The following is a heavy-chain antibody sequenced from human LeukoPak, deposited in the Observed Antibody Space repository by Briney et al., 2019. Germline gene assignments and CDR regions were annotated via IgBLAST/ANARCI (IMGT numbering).Heavy chain of an antibody. CDR1: GGSFSGYY. J-gene: IGHJ5*02. V-gene: IGHV4-34*01. D-gene: IGHD6-13*01. CDR3: ARGGLAAGNNWFDP. CDR2: INHSGST. Sequence: SETLSLTCAVYGGSFSGYYWSWIRQPPGKGLEWIGEINHSGSTNYNPSLKSRVTISVDTSKNQFSLKLSSVTAADTAVYYCARGGLAAGNNWFDPWGQGTLVTVSS.